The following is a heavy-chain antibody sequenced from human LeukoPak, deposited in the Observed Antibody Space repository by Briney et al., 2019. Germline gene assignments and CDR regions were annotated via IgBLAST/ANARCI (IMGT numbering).Heavy chain of an antibody. Sequence: GRSLRLSCAASGFTFSTYDLYWVRQAPGKGLEWVAIIRYDGSNKDYADSAKGRVTISRDNSKNTLYLQMKSLRAEDTAVYYCAQDLRQSYVGTFDIWGQGTMVTVSS. CDR2: IRYDGSNK. CDR3: AQDLRQSYVGTFDI. CDR1: GFTFSTYD. D-gene: IGHD1-26*01. V-gene: IGHV3-33*06. J-gene: IGHJ3*02.